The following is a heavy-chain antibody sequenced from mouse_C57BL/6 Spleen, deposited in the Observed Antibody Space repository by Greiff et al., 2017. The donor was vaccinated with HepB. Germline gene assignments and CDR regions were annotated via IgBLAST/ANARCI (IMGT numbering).Heavy chain of an antibody. CDR3: ASAYYYGSSWYFDV. Sequence: QVQLQQSGAELVRPGSSVKLSCKASGYTFTSYWMHWVKQRPIQGLEWIGNIDPSDSETHYNQKFKDKATLTVDKSSSTAYMQLSSLTSEDSAVYYCASAYYYGSSWYFDVWGTGTTVTVSS. V-gene: IGHV1-52*01. CDR1: GYTFTSYW. D-gene: IGHD1-1*01. CDR2: IDPSDSET. J-gene: IGHJ1*03.